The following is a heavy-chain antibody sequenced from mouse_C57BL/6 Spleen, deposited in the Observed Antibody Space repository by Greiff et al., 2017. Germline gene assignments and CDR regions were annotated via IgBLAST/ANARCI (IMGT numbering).Heavy chain of an antibody. V-gene: IGHV1-55*01. D-gene: IGHD2-5*01. CDR1: GYTFTSYW. CDR2: IYPGSGRP. J-gene: IGHJ3*01. Sequence: QVQLQQPGAELVKPGASVKMSCKASGYTFTSYWITWVKQRPGQGLEWIGDIYPGSGRPNYNEKFTSKATLTVDTSSSTAYMQLSSLTSEDSSVYYCARSGYYSILAWFAYGGQGTLVTVSA. CDR3: ARSGYYSILAWFAY.